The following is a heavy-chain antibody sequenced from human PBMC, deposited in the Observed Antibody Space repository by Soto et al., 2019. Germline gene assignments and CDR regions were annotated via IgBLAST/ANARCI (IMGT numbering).Heavy chain of an antibody. Sequence: QVQLQQWGAGLLKPSETLSLTCAVYGGSFSGYYWSWIRQPPGKGLEWIGEINHSGSTNYNPSLKSRVTISVDTSKNQFSLKLSSVTAADTAVYYCARSFTVTTFFNGGYYYYYMDVWGKGTTVTVSS. CDR3: ARSFTVTTFFNGGYYYYYMDV. CDR1: GGSFSGYY. J-gene: IGHJ6*03. V-gene: IGHV4-34*01. D-gene: IGHD4-17*01. CDR2: INHSGST.